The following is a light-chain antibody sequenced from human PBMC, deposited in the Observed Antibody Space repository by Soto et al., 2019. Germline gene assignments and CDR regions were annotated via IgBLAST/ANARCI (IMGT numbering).Light chain of an antibody. CDR1: QSISSY. CDR3: QQSYRPFRT. V-gene: IGKV1-39*01. J-gene: IGKJ1*01. Sequence: DIQMTQSPSSLSASVGDRVTITCRASQSISSYLNWYQQKPGKAPKLLIYAASSFQSGVPSRFSGSGSGTDFTLTISSLQPEDFATYYCQQSYRPFRTFGQGTKVEIK. CDR2: AAS.